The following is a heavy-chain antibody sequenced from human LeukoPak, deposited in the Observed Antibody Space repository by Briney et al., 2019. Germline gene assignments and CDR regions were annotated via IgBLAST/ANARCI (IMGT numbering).Heavy chain of an antibody. CDR3: ARRAGAYSHPYDY. Sequence: GGSLRLSCTVSGFTVSSDSMSWVRQAPGKGLEWVSFIYSGGSTHYSDSVKGRFTISRDNPKNTLYLQMNSLRAEDTAVYYCARRAGAYSHPYDYWGQGTLVTVSS. CDR1: GFTVSSDS. D-gene: IGHD4/OR15-4a*01. V-gene: IGHV3-53*01. J-gene: IGHJ4*02. CDR2: IYSGGST.